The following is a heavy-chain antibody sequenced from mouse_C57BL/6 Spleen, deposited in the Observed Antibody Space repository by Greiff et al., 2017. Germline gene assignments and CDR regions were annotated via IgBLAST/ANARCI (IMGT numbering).Heavy chain of an antibody. V-gene: IGHV1-15*01. CDR2: IDPETGGT. CDR3: TRSSSGSLVDY. Sequence: VQLQQPGAELVRPGASVTLSCKASGYTFTDYEMHWVKQTPVHGLEWIGAIDPETGGTAYNQKFKGKAILTADKSSSTAYMELRSLTSEDSAVYYCTRSSSGSLVDYWGQGTTLTVSS. D-gene: IGHD3-2*02. CDR1: GYTFTDYE. J-gene: IGHJ2*01.